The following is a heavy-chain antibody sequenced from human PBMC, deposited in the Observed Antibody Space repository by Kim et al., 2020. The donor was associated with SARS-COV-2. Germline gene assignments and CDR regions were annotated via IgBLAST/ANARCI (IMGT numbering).Heavy chain of an antibody. CDR1: GYTFTSYA. Sequence: ASVKVSCKAFGYTFTSYAMNWVRQAPGQGLEWMGWINTNTGNPTYAQGFTGRFVFSLDTSVSTAYLQISSLKAEDTAVYYCARDPSVITIFGVVIIEPYYFDYWGQGTLVTVSS. CDR2: INTNTGNP. J-gene: IGHJ4*02. D-gene: IGHD3-3*01. CDR3: ARDPSVITIFGVVIIEPYYFDY. V-gene: IGHV7-4-1*02.